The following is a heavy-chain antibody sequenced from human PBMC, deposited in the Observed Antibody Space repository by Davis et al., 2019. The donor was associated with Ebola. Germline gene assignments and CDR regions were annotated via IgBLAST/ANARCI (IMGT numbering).Heavy chain of an antibody. CDR3: ARRRSWFDP. Sequence: MPSETLSLTCTVSGGSISSSSYYWSWIRQPPGKGLEWIGYTYYSGSTNYNPSLKSRVTISVDTSKNQFSLKLSSVTAADTAVYYCARRRSWFDPWGQGTLVTVSS. V-gene: IGHV4-61*01. CDR2: TYYSGST. J-gene: IGHJ5*02. CDR1: GGSISSSSYY.